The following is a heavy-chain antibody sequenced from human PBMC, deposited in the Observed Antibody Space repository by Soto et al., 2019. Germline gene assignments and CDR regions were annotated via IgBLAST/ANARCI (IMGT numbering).Heavy chain of an antibody. D-gene: IGHD3-22*01. Sequence: QVQLVESGGGVVQPGGSLRLSCAASGFTISDNGMHWVRQAPGKGLEWVALISYDEDVKYYADSVKGRFAISRDNSKNTLHLQMNSVTVEDTAVYYCAKAAYYDSSGYYGAFYFWGQGTLVTVSS. CDR1: GFTISDNG. V-gene: IGHV3-30*18. CDR2: ISYDEDVK. CDR3: AKAAYYDSSGYYGAFYF. J-gene: IGHJ4*02.